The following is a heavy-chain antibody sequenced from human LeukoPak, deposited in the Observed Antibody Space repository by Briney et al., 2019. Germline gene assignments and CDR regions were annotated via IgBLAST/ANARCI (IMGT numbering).Heavy chain of an antibody. Sequence: SVKVSCKASGYTFTSYAISWVRQAPGQGLEWMGRIIPILGIANYAQKFQGRVTITADKSTSTAYMELSSLRSEDTAVYYCARARAEQGLYCSGGSCYSGGADYWGQGTLVTVSS. CDR1: GYTFTSYA. D-gene: IGHD2-15*01. J-gene: IGHJ4*02. CDR3: ARARAEQGLYCSGGSCYSGGADY. CDR2: IIPILGIA. V-gene: IGHV1-69*04.